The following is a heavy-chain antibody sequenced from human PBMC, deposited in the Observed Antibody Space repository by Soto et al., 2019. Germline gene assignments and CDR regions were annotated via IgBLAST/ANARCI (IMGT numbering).Heavy chain of an antibody. D-gene: IGHD6-13*01. J-gene: IGHJ5*02. Sequence: SETLSLTCNVSGGSVSSGSYYWRWIRQPPGKGLEWIGYIYYSGSTNYNPSLKSRVTISVDTSKNQFSLKLSSVTAADTAVYYCARLYSSSFSWFDPWGQGTLVTVS. V-gene: IGHV4-61*01. CDR1: GGSVSSGSYY. CDR2: IYYSGST. CDR3: ARLYSSSFSWFDP.